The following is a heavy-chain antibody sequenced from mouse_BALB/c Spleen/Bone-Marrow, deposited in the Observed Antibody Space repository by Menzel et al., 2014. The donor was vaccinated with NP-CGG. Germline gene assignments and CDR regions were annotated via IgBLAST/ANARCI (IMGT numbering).Heavy chain of an antibody. CDR3: ARLNYYGNLFV. J-gene: IGHJ1*01. V-gene: IGHV4-1*02. Sequence: EVMLVESGGGLVQPGGSLKPSCAASRFDFSRYWMSWVRQAPGKGLEWIGEINPDSSTINYTPSLKDKSIISRDNAKNTLYLQMSKVRSEDTALYYCARLNYYGNLFVWGAGTTVTVSS. D-gene: IGHD1-1*01. CDR1: RFDFSRYW. CDR2: INPDSSTI.